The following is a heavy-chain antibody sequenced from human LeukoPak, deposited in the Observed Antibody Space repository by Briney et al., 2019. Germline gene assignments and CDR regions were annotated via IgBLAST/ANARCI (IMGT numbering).Heavy chain of an antibody. CDR3: ARGLRAGPAVTLDY. D-gene: IGHD4-17*01. V-gene: IGHV4-34*01. Sequence: SETLSLTCTVSDGPSSGYFWTWIRQSPGMGLEWIGEIIHTGITNYMPSLESRVTMSVDTSKNQFTLKLRSLTAADTAVYFCARGLRAGPAVTLDYWGQGTLVIVSS. CDR1: DGPSSGYF. J-gene: IGHJ4*02. CDR2: IIHTGIT.